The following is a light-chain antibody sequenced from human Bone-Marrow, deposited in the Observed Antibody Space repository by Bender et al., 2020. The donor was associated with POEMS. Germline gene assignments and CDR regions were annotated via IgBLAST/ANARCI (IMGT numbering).Light chain of an antibody. Sequence: QSGLTQPASVSGSPGQAVTISCTGTSSDVGTYDYVSWYQQYPGKAPKLMLYEVSERPSGVSHRFSASKSANTASLTISGLRAEDEADYYCSSYTAGSKVFGTGTKVTVV. CDR3: SSYTAGSKV. V-gene: IGLV2-14*01. J-gene: IGLJ1*01. CDR1: SSDVGTYDY. CDR2: EVS.